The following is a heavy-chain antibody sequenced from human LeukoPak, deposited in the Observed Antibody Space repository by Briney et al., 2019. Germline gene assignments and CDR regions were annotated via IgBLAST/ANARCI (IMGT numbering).Heavy chain of an antibody. CDR2: INHSGST. D-gene: IGHD6-13*01. J-gene: IGHJ5*02. V-gene: IGHV4-34*01. CDR1: GGSFSGYY. Sequence: SETLSLTCAVYGGSFSGYYWSWIRQPPGKGLEWIGEINHSGSTNYNPSLKSRVTISVDTSKNQFSLKLSSATAADTAVYYCARGVIQQQLVQNWFDPWGQGTLVTVSS. CDR3: ARGVIQQQLVQNWFDP.